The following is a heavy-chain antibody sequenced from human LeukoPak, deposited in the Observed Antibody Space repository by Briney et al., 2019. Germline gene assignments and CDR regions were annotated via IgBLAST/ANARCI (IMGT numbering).Heavy chain of an antibody. CDR2: LYYSGST. D-gene: IGHD2-2*02. V-gene: IGHV4-30-4*01. Sequence: SETLSLTCTVSGGSISSGDYYWSWIRQPPGKGLQWIGYLYYSGSTYYNPSLKSRVTISVDTSKNRFSLKLSSVTAADTAVYYCARDCSSTTCYIAGAAFDIWGQGTMVTVSS. J-gene: IGHJ3*02. CDR3: ARDCSSTTCYIAGAAFDI. CDR1: GGSISSGDYY.